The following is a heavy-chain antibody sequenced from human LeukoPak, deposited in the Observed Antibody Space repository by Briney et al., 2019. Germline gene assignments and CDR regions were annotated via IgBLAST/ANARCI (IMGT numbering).Heavy chain of an antibody. CDR1: GFTFSSYW. D-gene: IGHD3-22*01. J-gene: IGHJ1*01. V-gene: IGHV3-7*01. CDR2: IKQDGSEK. CDR3: ARGYYDSSGYYYEYFQH. Sequence: PGGSLRLSCAASGFTFSSYWMSWVRQAPGKGLEWVANIKQDGSEKYYVDSVKGRFTISRDNAKNSLYLQMNSLRAEDTAVYYCARGYYDSSGYYYEYFQHWGQGTLVTVSS.